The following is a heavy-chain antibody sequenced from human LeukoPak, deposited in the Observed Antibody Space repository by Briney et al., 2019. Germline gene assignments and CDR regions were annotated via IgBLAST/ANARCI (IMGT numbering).Heavy chain of an antibody. CDR1: GSSISSAYY. J-gene: IGHJ3*02. V-gene: IGHV4-59*12. CDR2: IYYSGST. Sequence: SETLSLTCTVSGSSISSAYYWSWIRQPPGKGLEWIGYIYYSGSTNYNPSLKSRVTISVDTSKNQFSLKLSSVTAADTAVYYCARGRYSTIFGVVIIKHDAFDIWGQGTMVTVSS. D-gene: IGHD3-3*01. CDR3: ARGRYSTIFGVVIIKHDAFDI.